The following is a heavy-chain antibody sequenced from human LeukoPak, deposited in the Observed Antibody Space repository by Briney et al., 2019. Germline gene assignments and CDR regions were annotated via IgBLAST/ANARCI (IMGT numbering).Heavy chain of an antibody. J-gene: IGHJ4*02. CDR2: ISGSTGNT. V-gene: IGHV3-23*01. D-gene: IGHD1-26*01. CDR1: GFTFSTYA. CDR3: AEGGASTFGARRHFDY. Sequence: GGSLRLSCAASGFTFSTYAMRWVRQAPGKGLEWVSTISGSTGNTYYADSVKGRFTISRDNSKNTLYLQMNSLRAEDTAVYYCAEGGASTFGARRHFDYWGQGTLVTDSS.